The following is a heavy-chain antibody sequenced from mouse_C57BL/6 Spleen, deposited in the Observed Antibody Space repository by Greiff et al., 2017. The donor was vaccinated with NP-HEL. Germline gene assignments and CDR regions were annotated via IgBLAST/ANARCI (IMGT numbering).Heavy chain of an antibody. CDR1: GYTFTDYE. CDR2: IDPETGGT. J-gene: IGHJ4*01. Sequence: VQLQQSGAELVRPGASVTLSCKASGYTFTDYEMHWVKQTPVHGLEWIGAIDPETGGTAYNQKFKGKAILTADKSSSTAYMELRSLTSEDSAVYYCTRYLITTVVATGAMDYWGQGTSVTVSS. V-gene: IGHV1-15*01. CDR3: TRYLITTVVATGAMDY. D-gene: IGHD1-1*01.